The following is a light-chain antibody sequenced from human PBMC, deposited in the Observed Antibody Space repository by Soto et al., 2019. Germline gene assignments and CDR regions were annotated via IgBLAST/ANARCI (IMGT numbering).Light chain of an antibody. V-gene: IGKV1-39*01. CDR3: QPSYSTPRT. CDR1: QSISSY. J-gene: IGKJ1*01. CDR2: AAS. Sequence: DIQMTQSPSSLSASVGDRVTITCRASQSISSYLNWNQQKPGKAPKLLIYAASSLQSGVPSRFSGSGSGTDFTLTISSLQPADFATYYCQPSYSTPRTFGQGTKVHI.